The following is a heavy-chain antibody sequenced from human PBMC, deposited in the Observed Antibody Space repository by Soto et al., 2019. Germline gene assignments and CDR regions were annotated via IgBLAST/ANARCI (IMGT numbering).Heavy chain of an antibody. J-gene: IGHJ3*02. V-gene: IGHV3-74*01. CDR2: INSDGSST. D-gene: IGHD3-22*01. CDR3: ASLTYYYDSRYVFDI. Sequence: GGSLRLSCAASGFTFSSYWMHWVRQAPGKGLVWVSRINSDGSSTSYADSVKGRFTISRDNAKNTLYLQMNSLRAEDTAVYYSASLTYYYDSRYVFDIWGQGTMVTVSS. CDR1: GFTFSSYW.